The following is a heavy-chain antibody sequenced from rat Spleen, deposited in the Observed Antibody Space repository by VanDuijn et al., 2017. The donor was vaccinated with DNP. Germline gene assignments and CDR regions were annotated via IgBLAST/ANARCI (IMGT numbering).Heavy chain of an antibody. CDR2: ITTSGDST. D-gene: IGHD1-4*01. Sequence: EVQVLESGGGLVQPGNSLKLSCAASGFTFSDHYMAWVRQAPTKGLEWVASITTSGDSTSSPDSVKGRFTISRDNAKNTLYLQMDSLRSEDTATYYCATSPGPNWFAYWGQGTLVTVSS. V-gene: IGHV5-25*01. J-gene: IGHJ3*01. CDR1: GFTFSDHY. CDR3: ATSPGPNWFAY.